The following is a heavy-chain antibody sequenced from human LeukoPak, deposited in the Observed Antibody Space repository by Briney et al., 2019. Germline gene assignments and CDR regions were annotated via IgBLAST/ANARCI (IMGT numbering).Heavy chain of an antibody. CDR1: GYTFTSYY. D-gene: IGHD2-15*01. J-gene: IGHJ6*03. CDR3: AREGLGSGHMDV. V-gene: IGHV1-46*01. Sequence: ASVKVSCKASGYTFTSYYMHWVRQAPGQGLDWMGIINPSGGSTSYAQKFQGRVTMTRDMSTSTVYMELSSLRSEDTAVYYCAREGLGSGHMDVWGKGTTVTVSS. CDR2: INPSGGST.